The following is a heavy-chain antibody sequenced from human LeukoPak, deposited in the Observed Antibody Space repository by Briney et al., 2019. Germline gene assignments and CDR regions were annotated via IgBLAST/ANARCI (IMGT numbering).Heavy chain of an antibody. CDR2: ISYGGIDK. V-gene: IGHV3-30*04. D-gene: IGHD3-3*01. CDR1: GFNFSSYA. CDR3: ARESWSDSVAFDI. Sequence: GGSLRLSCAASGFNFSSYAMHGVRQAPGEGLEWVGLISYGGIDKSYTDSVKGRFTISRDSSKRTLYLQMNSLRAEDTAMYYCARESWSDSVAFDIWGLGTMVIVSS. J-gene: IGHJ3*02.